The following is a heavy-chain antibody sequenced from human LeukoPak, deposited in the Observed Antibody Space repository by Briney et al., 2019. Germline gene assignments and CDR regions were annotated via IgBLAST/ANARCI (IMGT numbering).Heavy chain of an antibody. CDR2: ISESGVTT. V-gene: IGHV3-23*01. CDR3: AKGSSMTIAARLNY. D-gene: IGHD6-6*01. J-gene: IGHJ4*02. Sequence: GGSLRLSCAASGFTFSSYAMSWVRQAPGKGLDWAPAISESGVTTYYADSVKGRFTISRDNSKNTLYLQVNSLRAEDTAVYYCAKGSSMTIAARLNYWGQGTLVTVSS. CDR1: GFTFSSYA.